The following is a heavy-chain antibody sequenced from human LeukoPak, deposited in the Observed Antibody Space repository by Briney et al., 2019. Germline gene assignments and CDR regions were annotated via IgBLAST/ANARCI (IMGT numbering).Heavy chain of an antibody. J-gene: IGHJ4*02. V-gene: IGHV3-21*03. CDR2: ISSSSSYI. CDR1: GFTFSSYS. Sequence: GGSLRLSCAASGFTFSSYSMNWVRQAPGKGLEWVSSISSSSSYIYYADSVKGRFTISRDNSKNTLYLQMNSLKTEDTAVYYCATPPGYYDSSPFDFWARESWSPSPQ. D-gene: IGHD3-22*01. CDR3: ATPPGYYDSSPFDF.